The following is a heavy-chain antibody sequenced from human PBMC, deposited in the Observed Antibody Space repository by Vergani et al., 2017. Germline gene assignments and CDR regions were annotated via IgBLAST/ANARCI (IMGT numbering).Heavy chain of an antibody. CDR1: GFSFPGYA. D-gene: IGHD3-16*01. V-gene: IGHV3-23*01. Sequence: EVQLLESGGGLVQPGGSLRLSCEASGFSFPGYAMSWVRQAPGKGLEWVSSVSGSSATPYYADSVKGRFIISRDNSKNTLHLQMNSLRADDTAVYYCARGGTRWFDPWGQGTLVTVSS. CDR3: ARGGTRWFDP. J-gene: IGHJ5*02. CDR2: VSGSSATP.